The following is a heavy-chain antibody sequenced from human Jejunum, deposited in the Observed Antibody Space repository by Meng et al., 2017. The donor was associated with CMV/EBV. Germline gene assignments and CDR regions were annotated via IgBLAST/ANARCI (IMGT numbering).Heavy chain of an antibody. CDR1: DFN. J-gene: IGHJ4*02. V-gene: IGHV1-2*02. CDR3: ARVCDFYDSRGYFYDRSLDK. CDR2: INPNSGGT. D-gene: IGHD3-22*01. Sequence: DFNVRWVRQAPGQGLEWMGWINPNSGGTSYAQNFQGRVTMTSDTSITTAYMELYRLTSDDTAVYYCARVCDFYDSRGYFYDRSLDKWGQGTLVTVSS.